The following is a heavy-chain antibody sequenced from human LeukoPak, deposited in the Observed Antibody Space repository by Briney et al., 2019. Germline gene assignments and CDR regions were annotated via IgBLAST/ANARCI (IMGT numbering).Heavy chain of an antibody. CDR3: AKLQNLYCSRASCYSPFEA. Sequence: SGGSLRLSCAASGFTFSSYAMSWVRQAPGKGLEWVSAISGSGGSTYYADSVKGRFTISRENSDNTLFLLLSRLRAEDTAIYYCAKLQNLYCSRASCYSPFEAWGQGTLVTVSS. CDR2: ISGSGGST. J-gene: IGHJ5*02. V-gene: IGHV3-23*01. D-gene: IGHD2-2*01. CDR1: GFTFSSYA.